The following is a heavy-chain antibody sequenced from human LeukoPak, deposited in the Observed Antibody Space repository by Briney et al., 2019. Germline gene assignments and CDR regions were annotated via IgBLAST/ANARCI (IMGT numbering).Heavy chain of an antibody. CDR2: INHSGST. CDR1: GGSFSGYY. D-gene: IGHD6-13*01. CDR3: ARVDVGSSSWEAIDY. J-gene: IGHJ4*02. V-gene: IGHV4-34*01. Sequence: PSETLSLTCAVYGGSFSGYYWSWIRQPPGKGLEWIGEINHSGSTNYNPSLKSRVTISVDTSKNQFSLKLSPVTAADTAVYYCARVDVGSSSWEAIDYWGQGTMVTVSS.